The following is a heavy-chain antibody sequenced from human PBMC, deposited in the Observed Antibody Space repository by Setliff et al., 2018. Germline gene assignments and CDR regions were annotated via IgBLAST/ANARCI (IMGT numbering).Heavy chain of an antibody. D-gene: IGHD3-10*01. V-gene: IGHV4-34*01. CDR1: GDSLSGYY. CDR3: ARGFLRYDSGTYYTY. CDR2: IMPGRDT. J-gene: IGHJ4*02. Sequence: SETLSLTCAVYGDSLSGYYWSWIRQSPKKGLEWIGEIMPGRDTLYSPSLESRLTITIDTSKNHFSLKLSSVTAADTAVYYCARGFLRYDSGTYYTYWGQGTLVTVSS.